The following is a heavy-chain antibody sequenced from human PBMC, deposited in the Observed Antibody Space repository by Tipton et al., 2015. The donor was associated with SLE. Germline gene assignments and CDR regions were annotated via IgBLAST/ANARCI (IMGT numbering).Heavy chain of an antibody. CDR2: IYYSGST. J-gene: IGHJ5*02. CDR1: GGSISSSSYY. Sequence: TLSLTCTVSGGSISSSSYYWGWIRQPPGKGLEWIGSIYYSGSTNYNPSLKSRVTVSVDTSKNQFSLKLSSVTAADTAVYYCARDGPRWFDPWGQGTLVTASS. CDR3: ARDGPRWFDP. V-gene: IGHV4-39*07.